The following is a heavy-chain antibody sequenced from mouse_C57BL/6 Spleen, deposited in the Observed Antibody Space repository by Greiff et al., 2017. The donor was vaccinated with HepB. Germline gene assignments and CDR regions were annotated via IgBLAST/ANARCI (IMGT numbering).Heavy chain of an antibody. CDR2: INPSSGYT. CDR1: GYTFTSYT. V-gene: IGHV1-4*01. J-gene: IGHJ3*01. D-gene: IGHD2-4*01. Sequence: VQLQQSGAELARPGASVKMSCKASGYTFTSYTMHWVKQRPGQGLEWIGYINPSSGYTKYNQKFKDKATLTADKSSSTAYMQLSSLTSEDSAVYYCAREKIYDYDPWFAYWGQGTLVTVSA. CDR3: AREKIYDYDPWFAY.